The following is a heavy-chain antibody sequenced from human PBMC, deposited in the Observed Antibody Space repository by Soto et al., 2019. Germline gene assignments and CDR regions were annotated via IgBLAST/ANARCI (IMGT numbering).Heavy chain of an antibody. CDR3: AKPSFEWFRVETSYFHSGMDV. J-gene: IGHJ6*02. D-gene: IGHD3-9*01. V-gene: IGHV3-30*18. CDR2: ISYDGRNK. Sequence: QVQLVESGGGVVQPGNSLRLSCAASGFMFSSFGIHWVRQAPGKGLEWVTVISYDGRNKLYADSVKGRFTISRDNSKNTLYLQMNSLRAEDTAVYYCAKPSFEWFRVETSYFHSGMDVWGQGTTVNVSS. CDR1: GFMFSSFG.